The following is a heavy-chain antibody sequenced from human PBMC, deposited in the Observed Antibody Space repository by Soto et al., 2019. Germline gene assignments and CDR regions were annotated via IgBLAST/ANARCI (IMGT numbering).Heavy chain of an antibody. CDR2: INPNSGGT. CDR3: ARPVVRWAMWFGEHYSDAFDI. D-gene: IGHD3-10*01. Sequence: GASVKVSCKASGYTFTGYYMHWVRQAPGQGLEWMGWINPNSGGTNYAQKFQGRVTMTRDTSISTAYMELSRLRSDDTAVYYCARPVVRWAMWFGEHYSDAFDIWGQGTMVTVSS. J-gene: IGHJ3*02. CDR1: GYTFTGYY. V-gene: IGHV1-2*02.